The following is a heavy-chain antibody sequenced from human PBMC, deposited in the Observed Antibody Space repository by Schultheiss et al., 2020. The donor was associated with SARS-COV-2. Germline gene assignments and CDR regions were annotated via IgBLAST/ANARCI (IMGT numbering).Heavy chain of an antibody. Sequence: GGSLRLSCTGSGYSFTNYWIGWVRQMPGKGLEWMGIIYPGDSDTRYSPSFQGQVTISADKSISTAYLQWSSLKASDTAMYYCARRRYYDSSGYYHDAFDIWGQGTMVTV. D-gene: IGHD3-22*01. CDR2: IYPGDSDT. CDR3: ARRRYYDSSGYYHDAFDI. CDR1: GYSFTNYW. V-gene: IGHV5-51*01. J-gene: IGHJ3*02.